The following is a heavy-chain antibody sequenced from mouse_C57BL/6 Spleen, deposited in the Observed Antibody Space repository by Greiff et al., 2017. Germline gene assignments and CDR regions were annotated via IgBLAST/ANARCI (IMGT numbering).Heavy chain of an antibody. CDR2: ISSGSSTI. D-gene: IGHD1-1*01. Sequence: EVLLVESGGGLVKPGGSLKLSCAASGFTFSNYGMHWVRQAPEKGLEWVAYISSGSSTIYYADTVKGRFTISRDTAKNTLFLQMTSLRSEDTAMYYCARATSWYFDVWGTGTTVTVSS. CDR1: GFTFSNYG. CDR3: ARATSWYFDV. V-gene: IGHV5-17*01. J-gene: IGHJ1*03.